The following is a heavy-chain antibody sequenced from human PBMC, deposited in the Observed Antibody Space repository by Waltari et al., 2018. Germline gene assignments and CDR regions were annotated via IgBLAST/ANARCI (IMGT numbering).Heavy chain of an antibody. J-gene: IGHJ5*01. CDR1: GASVSSGGHS. D-gene: IGHD3-16*01. CDR2: INDSGST. CDR3: VRDPGGFDRRFDS. V-gene: IGHV4-30-2*01. Sequence: QLQLQESGSGLVKPSQTLSLTCAVSGASVSSGGHSWSWIRLPPGRGLEWIGYINDSGSTYYNPTLKSRVTISIDSSRNQFSLKLTSVTAADTAVYYCVRDPGGFDRRFDSWGQGILVTVSS.